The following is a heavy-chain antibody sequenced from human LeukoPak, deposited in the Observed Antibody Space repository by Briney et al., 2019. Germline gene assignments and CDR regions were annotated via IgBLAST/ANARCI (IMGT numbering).Heavy chain of an antibody. CDR1: GGSISSYY. V-gene: IGHV4-4*09. J-gene: IGHJ6*03. D-gene: IGHD6-6*01. Sequence: SETLSLTCTVSGGSISSYYWSWIRQPPGEGLEWIGYIYTSGSTNYNPSLKSRVTISVDTSKNQFSLKLSSVTAADTAVYYCARHIAARPGYYMDVWGKGTTVTVSS. CDR3: ARHIAARPGYYMDV. CDR2: IYTSGST.